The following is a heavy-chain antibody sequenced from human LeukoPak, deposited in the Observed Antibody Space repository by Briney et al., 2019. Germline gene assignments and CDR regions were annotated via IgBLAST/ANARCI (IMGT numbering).Heavy chain of an antibody. Sequence: PGGSLRLSCAASGFTFSSYGMHWVRQAPGKGLDWVAFIHHDGSNKYYADSVRGRFTISRDNSKNTLYLQMNSLRAEDTAVYYCARGSGYYYSDAFDIWGQGTMVTVSS. V-gene: IGHV3-30*02. CDR1: GFTFSSYG. D-gene: IGHD3-22*01. J-gene: IGHJ3*02. CDR2: IHHDGSNK. CDR3: ARGSGYYYSDAFDI.